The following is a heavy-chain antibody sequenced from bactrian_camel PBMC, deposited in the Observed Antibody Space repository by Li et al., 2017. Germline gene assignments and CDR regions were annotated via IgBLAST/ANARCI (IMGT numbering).Heavy chain of an antibody. CDR1: GYTSSSYC. Sequence: HVQLVESGGGLVQAGGSLTISCAFSGYTSSSYCLAWFRQVPGKEREGVAGTDSTGTTTYADAVKGRFTISQDSANNTLYLQMDNLRPEDTAMYYCAVRGGSWACLDYYNEMEYWGKGTQVTVS. V-gene: IGHV3S9*01. J-gene: IGHJ7*01. D-gene: IGHD3*01. CDR2: TDSTGTT.